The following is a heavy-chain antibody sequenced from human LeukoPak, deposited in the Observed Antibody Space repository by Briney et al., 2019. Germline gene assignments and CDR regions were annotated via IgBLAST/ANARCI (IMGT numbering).Heavy chain of an antibody. Sequence: GGSLRLSCAASGFTFSSYAMHWVRQAPGKGLEYVSAISSNGGSTYYANSVKGRFTISRDNSKNTLYLQMGSLRAEDMAVYYCARDGILTGLAKGCYYYMDVWGKGTTVTISS. D-gene: IGHD3-9*01. CDR2: ISSNGGST. CDR3: ARDGILTGLAKGCYYYMDV. J-gene: IGHJ6*03. V-gene: IGHV3-64*01. CDR1: GFTFSSYA.